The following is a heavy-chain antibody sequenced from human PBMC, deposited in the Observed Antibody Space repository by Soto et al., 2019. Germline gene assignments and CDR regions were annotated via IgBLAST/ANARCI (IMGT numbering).Heavy chain of an antibody. V-gene: IGHV3-30*03. CDR2: IAYDGTDR. CDR1: GFTFPNYA. Sequence: GGSLRLSCAASGFTFPNYAMHWVRQAPGKGLEWVAVIAYDGTDRYYADSVKGRFTISRDNSKNTLYLQMNSLRPEDTAVYYCAREWLRNFYYYYYGMDVWGQGTTVTVSS. CDR3: AREWLRNFYYYYYGMDV. D-gene: IGHD5-12*01. J-gene: IGHJ6*02.